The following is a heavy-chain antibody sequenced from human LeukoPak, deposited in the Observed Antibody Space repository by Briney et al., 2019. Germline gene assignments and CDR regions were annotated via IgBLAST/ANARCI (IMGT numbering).Heavy chain of an antibody. CDR2: IDPSGSYT. J-gene: IGHJ4*02. Sequence: GESLKISCKGSEYRFTSYWISWVRQMPGEGLEWMGRIDPSGSYTNYSPSFQGHVTISADKSISTAYLQWSSLKASDTAMYYCARPSYYYGSGSYSDSYYFDYWGQGTLVTVSS. D-gene: IGHD3-10*01. V-gene: IGHV5-10-1*01. CDR3: ARPSYYYGSGSYSDSYYFDY. CDR1: EYRFTSYW.